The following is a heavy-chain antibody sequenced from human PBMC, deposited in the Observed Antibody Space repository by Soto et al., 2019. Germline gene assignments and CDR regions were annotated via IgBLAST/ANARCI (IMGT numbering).Heavy chain of an antibody. CDR3: ARQIRDAYGGIYCYVMDV. V-gene: IGHV5-51*01. J-gene: IGHJ6*02. CDR2: IYPGDSDT. Sequence: GESLKISCKGSGYIFTSYWIGWVRQMPGKGLEWMGIIYPGDSDTRYSPSFQGQVTISADKSISTAYLQWSSLKASDTAMYYCARQIRDAYGGIYCYVMDVCGQGTTVTVSS. D-gene: IGHD4-17*01. CDR1: GYIFTSYW.